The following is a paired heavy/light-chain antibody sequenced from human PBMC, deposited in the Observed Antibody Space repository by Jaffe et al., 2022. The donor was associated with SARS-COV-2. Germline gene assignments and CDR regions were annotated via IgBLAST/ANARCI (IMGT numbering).Heavy chain of an antibody. J-gene: IGHJ6*02. V-gene: IGHV3-48*02. CDR2: ISNSGSTI. CDR3: ARETGSEGYYGMDV. Sequence: EVQLVESGGGLVQPGGSLRLSCVASEFTFSSYNMNWVRQAPGKGLEWVSYISNSGSTIYYPASVKGRITVSRDNAKNSLYLQLSSLRDEDTAVYYCARETGSEGYYGMDVWGQGTTVIVSS. CDR1: EFTFSSYN. D-gene: IGHD6-25*01.
Light chain of an antibody. Sequence: DIQMTQSPSSLSASVGERVTISCRASQTIRTYLNWYQQKPGKAAKLLIYAASRLQSGVPSRFSGSGSGTDFTLTISSLQPEDFATYYCQQSYSNPRSFGPGTKVDIK. V-gene: IGKV1-39*01. CDR3: QQSYSNPRS. J-gene: IGKJ3*01. CDR2: AAS. CDR1: QTIRTY.